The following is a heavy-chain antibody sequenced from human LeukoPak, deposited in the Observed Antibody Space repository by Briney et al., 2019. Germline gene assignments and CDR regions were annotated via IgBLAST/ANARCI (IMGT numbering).Heavy chain of an antibody. V-gene: IGHV3-7*01. CDR2: IKQDGSDE. CDR1: GFTFSRYW. D-gene: IGHD5-12*01. CDR3: AREGPRGYSGYASDY. J-gene: IGHJ4*02. Sequence: GGSLRLSCAASGFTFSRYWMSWVRQAPGKGLEWVAKIKQDGSDEYYVDSVKGRFTISRDNAKNSLHLQMNSLRDEDTAVYYCAREGPRGYSGYASDYWGQGTLVTVSS.